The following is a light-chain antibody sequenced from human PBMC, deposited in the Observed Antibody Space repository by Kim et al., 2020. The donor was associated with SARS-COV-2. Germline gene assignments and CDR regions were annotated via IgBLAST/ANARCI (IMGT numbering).Light chain of an antibody. V-gene: IGLV1-44*01. CDR3: ASWDDILNGIL. CDR1: DSNIRTNT. Sequence: GQRVTMSCSGGDSNIRTNTVNWYQHLPGTAPKLLIYGSTQRPSGVPDRFSGSKSGTSASLAISGLQSDDEADYYCASWDDILNGILFGGGTQLTVL. J-gene: IGLJ2*01. CDR2: GST.